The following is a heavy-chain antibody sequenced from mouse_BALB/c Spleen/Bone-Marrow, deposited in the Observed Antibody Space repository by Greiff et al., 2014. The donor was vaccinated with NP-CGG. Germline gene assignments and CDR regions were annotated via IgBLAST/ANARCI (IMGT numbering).Heavy chain of an antibody. CDR1: GYSITSYYS. CDR2: IHYSGIT. V-gene: IGHV3-1*02. CDR3: ARFAGTPYTMDY. Sequence: VQLQQSGPDLVKPSQSLSLTCTVTGYSITSYYSWHWIRQFPGNNLEWMGYIHYSGITVYNPSLKSRISITRDTSNNQFFPQLNSVTTEDTATYYCARFAGTPYTMDYWGQGTSVTVSS. D-gene: IGHD4-1*01. J-gene: IGHJ4*01.